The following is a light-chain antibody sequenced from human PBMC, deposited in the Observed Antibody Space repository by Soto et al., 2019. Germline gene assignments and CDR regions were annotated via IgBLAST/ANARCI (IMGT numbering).Light chain of an antibody. CDR2: SNN. CDR1: SSNIGSNY. Sequence: QSALTQPPSASGTPGQRVTISCSGSSSNIGSNYVYWYQQLPGTAPKLLIYSNNQRPSGVPDRFSGSKSGTSASLAISGLRSEDEADYYCAAWDDSLSGLWVFGGGTKLTVL. V-gene: IGLV1-47*02. CDR3: AAWDDSLSGLWV. J-gene: IGLJ3*02.